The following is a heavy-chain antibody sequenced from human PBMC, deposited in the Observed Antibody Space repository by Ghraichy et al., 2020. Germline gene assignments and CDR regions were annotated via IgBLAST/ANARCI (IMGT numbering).Heavy chain of an antibody. V-gene: IGHV3-43*02. CDR3: AKAEDYYYYFGMDV. J-gene: IGHJ6*02. CDR1: GFTFDDYA. Sequence: LSLTCAASGFTFDDYAMHWVRQAPGKGLEWVSLISADGGRTYHANSVKGRFTISRDNGKNSLYLQMSSLRTEDTAFYYCAKAEDYYYYFGMDVWGQGTTVTVSS. CDR2: ISADGGRT.